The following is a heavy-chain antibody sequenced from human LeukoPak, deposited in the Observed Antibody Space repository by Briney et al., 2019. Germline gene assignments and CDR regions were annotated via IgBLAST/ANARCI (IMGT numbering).Heavy chain of an antibody. D-gene: IGHD6-19*01. CDR1: GGSISSNNW. Sequence: SGTLSLTCAVSGGSISSNNWWSWVRQPPGKGLEWIGEIYHIGSTNYNPSLKSRVTISVDKSKNQFSLRLNSMTAADTAVYYCARTRTGYSSVPDPYFDYWGQGTLVTVS. J-gene: IGHJ4*02. CDR2: IYHIGST. V-gene: IGHV4-4*02. CDR3: ARTRTGYSSVPDPYFDY.